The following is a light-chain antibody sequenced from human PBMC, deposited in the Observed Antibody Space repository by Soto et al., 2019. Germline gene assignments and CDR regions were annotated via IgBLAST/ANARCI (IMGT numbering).Light chain of an antibody. V-gene: IGKV1-8*01. Sequence: AIRMTQSPSSFSASTGDRVTITCRASQGISSYLAWYQQKPGKAPKLLIYAASTLQSGVPSRFSGSGSGTDFTLTISSLQPEDFATYYCQQSYTTPPRTFGQGTKVDIK. J-gene: IGKJ1*01. CDR3: QQSYTTPPRT. CDR1: QGISSY. CDR2: AAS.